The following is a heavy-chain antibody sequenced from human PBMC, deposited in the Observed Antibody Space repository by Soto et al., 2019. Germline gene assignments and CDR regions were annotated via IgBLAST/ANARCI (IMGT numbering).Heavy chain of an antibody. D-gene: IGHD3-9*01. CDR1: GFTFSSYA. CDR2: ISSNGGST. CDR3: VKALRYFDWLPDFDY. Sequence: GGSLRLSCSASGFTFSSYAMHWVRQAPGKGLEYGSAISSNGGSTYYADSVKGRFTISRDNSKNTLYLQMSSLRAEDTAVYYCVKALRYFDWLPDFDYWGQGTLVTVSS. V-gene: IGHV3-64D*06. J-gene: IGHJ4*02.